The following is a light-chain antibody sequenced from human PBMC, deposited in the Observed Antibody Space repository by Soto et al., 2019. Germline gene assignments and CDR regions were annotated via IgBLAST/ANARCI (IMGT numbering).Light chain of an antibody. CDR1: QSVSSSD. CDR2: GAS. J-gene: IGKJ4*01. Sequence: EIVLTQSPGTLSLSAGERATLSCRASQSVSSSDLAWYQQKPGQAPRLLIYGASSRATGIPDRFSGSGAGTDFTLSISRLEPEDFAVYYCQLYGRSPPLTFGGGTKVELK. V-gene: IGKV3-20*01. CDR3: QLYGRSPPLT.